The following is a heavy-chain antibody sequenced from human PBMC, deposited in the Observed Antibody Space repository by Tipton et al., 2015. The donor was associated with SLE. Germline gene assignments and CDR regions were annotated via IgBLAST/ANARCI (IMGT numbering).Heavy chain of an antibody. CDR3: ARGGTYYDFWSGYHPNYFDY. D-gene: IGHD3-3*01. CDR2: IYYSGST. V-gene: IGHV4-39*01. Sequence: TLSLTCTVSGGSISSSSYYWGWIRQPPGKGLEWIGSIYYSGSTYYNPSLKSRVTISVDTSKNQFSLQLNSVTPEDTAVYYCARGGTYYDFWSGYHPNYFDYWGQGTLVTVSS. CDR1: GGSISSSSYY. J-gene: IGHJ4*02.